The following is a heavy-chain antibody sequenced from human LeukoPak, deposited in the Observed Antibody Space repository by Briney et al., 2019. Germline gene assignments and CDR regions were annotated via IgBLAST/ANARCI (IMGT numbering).Heavy chain of an antibody. V-gene: IGHV3-53*01. J-gene: IGHJ4*02. CDR3: ARVAIVGATPHFDY. Sequence: GGSLRLSCAASGFTFSSYAMSWVRQAPGKGLEWVSVIYSGGSTYYADSVKGRFTISRDNSKNTLYLQMNSLRAEDTAVYYCARVAIVGATPHFDYWGQGTLVTVSS. D-gene: IGHD1-26*01. CDR1: GFTFSSYA. CDR2: IYSGGST.